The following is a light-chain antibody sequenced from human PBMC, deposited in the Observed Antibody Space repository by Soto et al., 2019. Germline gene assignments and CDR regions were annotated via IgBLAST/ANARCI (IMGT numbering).Light chain of an antibody. CDR3: QQYGSSGT. CDR1: QSVINNY. CDR2: GAS. V-gene: IGKV3-20*01. J-gene: IGKJ1*01. Sequence: IGLTQSPGTLSLSPGERATLSCRASQSVINNYLAWYQQKPGQAPRLLIYGASNRATGIPDRFSGSGSGTDFTLTISRLEPEDFAVYYCQQYGSSGTFGQGTKV.